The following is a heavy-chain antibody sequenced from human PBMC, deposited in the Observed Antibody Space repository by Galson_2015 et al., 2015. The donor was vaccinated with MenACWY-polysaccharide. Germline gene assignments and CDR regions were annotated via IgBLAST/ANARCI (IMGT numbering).Heavy chain of an antibody. D-gene: IGHD2-2*01. CDR1: GFTFNSYA. J-gene: IGHJ6*02. CDR3: ARSYCSRTTCYGMHV. V-gene: IGHV3-30*04. CDR2: ISYDETNK. Sequence: SLRLSCAASGFTFNSYAMHWVRQAPGKGLEWVAVISYDETNKYYADSVKGRFTISRDNSENTLFLQMNSLTTEDTAVYYCARSYCSRTTCYGMHVWGQGTTVTVSS.